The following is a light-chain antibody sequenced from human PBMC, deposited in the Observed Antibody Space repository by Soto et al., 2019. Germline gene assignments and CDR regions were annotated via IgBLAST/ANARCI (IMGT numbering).Light chain of an antibody. V-gene: IGKV1-6*01. CDR1: QGIRSE. J-gene: IGKJ4*01. CDR2: TVC. CDR3: IQDYNYPLT. Sequence: ADQMTQSPSSLSASVGDRVTITCRPGQGIRSELGWYQQKQRKAPRLLIYTVCTLESGLSPRLSGSGSSTDFTLTISSLQPEDFETYYCIQDYNYPLTFGGGTKVDIK.